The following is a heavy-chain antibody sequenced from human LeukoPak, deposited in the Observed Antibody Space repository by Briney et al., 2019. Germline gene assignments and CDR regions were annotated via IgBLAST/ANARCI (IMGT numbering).Heavy chain of an antibody. CDR2: IYDSGST. J-gene: IGHJ6*02. V-gene: IGHV4-59*01. CDR1: GGSISSYY. CDR3: ARVGGTNYYYYGMDV. D-gene: IGHD1-1*01. Sequence: PSETLSLTCTVSGGSISSYYWSWIRQPPGKGLEWIGYIYDSGSTNYNPSLKSRVTISVDTSKNQFSLKLSSVTAADTAVYYCARVGGTNYYYYGMDVWGQGTTVTVSS.